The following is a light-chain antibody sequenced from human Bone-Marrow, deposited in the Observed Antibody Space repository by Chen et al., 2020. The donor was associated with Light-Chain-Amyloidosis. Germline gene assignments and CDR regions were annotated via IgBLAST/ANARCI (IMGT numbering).Light chain of an antibody. Sequence: NFILTQPHSVSASPGKTVTISCTASSGSIETNFVQWFQQRPGSVPTIVIFEDYQRPSWVPYRFSGSIYSSSNSASLTISDLRAEDEADYYCQSYERANWVFGGGTKLTVL. CDR3: QSYERANWV. CDR1: SGSIETNF. V-gene: IGLV6-57*02. J-gene: IGLJ3*02. CDR2: EDY.